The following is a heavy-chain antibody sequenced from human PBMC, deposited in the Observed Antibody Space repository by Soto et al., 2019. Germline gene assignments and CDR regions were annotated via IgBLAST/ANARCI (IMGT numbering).Heavy chain of an antibody. CDR3: ARDVRDSSSWYAGNYYYYYMDV. CDR1: GYTFTSYA. CDR2: INAGNGYT. D-gene: IGHD6-13*01. Sequence: QVQLVQSGAEVKKPGASVKVSCKASGYTFTSYAMHWVRQAPGQRLEWMGWINAGNGYTKYSQKFQGRVTITRDTSASTAYMELSSLRSEDTAVYYCARDVRDSSSWYAGNYYYYYMDVWGKGTTVTVSS. J-gene: IGHJ6*03. V-gene: IGHV1-3*01.